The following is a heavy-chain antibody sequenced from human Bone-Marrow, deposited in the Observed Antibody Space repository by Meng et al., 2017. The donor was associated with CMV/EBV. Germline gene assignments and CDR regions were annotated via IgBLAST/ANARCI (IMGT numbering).Heavy chain of an antibody. V-gene: IGHV4-34*01. Sequence: GSLRLSCAMYDGSFSGYYWTWIRQPPGKGLEWIGEINHGGSTNYNPSLKSRVTISVDTSKNQFSLKLSSVTAADTAVYYCARARDGTGTTWVLDYWGQGTLVTVSS. D-gene: IGHD1-7*01. J-gene: IGHJ4*02. CDR3: ARARDGTGTTWVLDY. CDR1: DGSFSGYY. CDR2: INHGGST.